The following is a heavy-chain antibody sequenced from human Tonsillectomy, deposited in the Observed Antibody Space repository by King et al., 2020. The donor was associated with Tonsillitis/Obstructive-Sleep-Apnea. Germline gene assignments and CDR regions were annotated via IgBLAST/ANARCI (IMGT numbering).Heavy chain of an antibody. Sequence: QLQESGPGLVKPSETLSLTCTVSGGSISSYYWSWIRQPPGKRLEWIGFIYYSGSTNYNPSLKSRVTISVDTSKNQFSLKLSSVTAADTAVYYCARHSNCGGDCYSEAYFDLWGRGTLVTVSS. V-gene: IGHV4-59*01. CDR1: GGSISSYY. J-gene: IGHJ2*01. CDR2: IYYSGST. CDR3: ARHSNCGGDCYSEAYFDL. D-gene: IGHD2-21*02.